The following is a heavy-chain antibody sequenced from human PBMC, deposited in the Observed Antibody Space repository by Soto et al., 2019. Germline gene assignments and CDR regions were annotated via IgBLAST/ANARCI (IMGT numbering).Heavy chain of an antibody. CDR3: ARVAGGYSDY. CDR1: GGSISSYY. Sequence: QVQLQESGPGLVKPSETLSLTCTVSGGSISSYYWSWIRQPPGKGLEWIGYIYYSGSTNYNPSLKSRLTISVDTSKNQFSLKLSSVTAADTAVYYCARVAGGYSDYWGQGTLVTVSS. D-gene: IGHD5-18*01. J-gene: IGHJ4*02. V-gene: IGHV4-59*01. CDR2: IYYSGST.